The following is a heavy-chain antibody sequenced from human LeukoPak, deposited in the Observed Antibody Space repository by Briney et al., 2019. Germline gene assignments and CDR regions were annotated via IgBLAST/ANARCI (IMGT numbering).Heavy chain of an antibody. CDR2: IISSGGYI. J-gene: IGHJ5*02. V-gene: IGHV3-21*01. D-gene: IGHD3-10*01. CDR3: AREFRIYYGSGSYGSRFDA. Sequence: GGSLRLSCAASGFTISDWGMNWVRQARGKGLEPAQSIISSGGYIYYADSLKGRCSISRNNTKNSLYLQMNSLRSEDTAIYFFAREFRIYYGSGSYGSRFDAWGQGTLVTVAS. CDR1: GFTISDWG.